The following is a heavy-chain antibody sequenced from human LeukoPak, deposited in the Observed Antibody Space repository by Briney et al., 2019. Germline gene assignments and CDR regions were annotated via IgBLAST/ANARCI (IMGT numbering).Heavy chain of an antibody. J-gene: IGHJ4*02. V-gene: IGHV4-59*11. CDR3: AIYYYDSSGYYYFDY. D-gene: IGHD3-22*01. CDR2: ISYSAST. Sequence: PSETLSLTCTVSGASISSHYWSWIRQPPGKGLEWIGYISYSASTNYNPSLKSRVTISVDTSKNQFSLKLRSVTAADTAVYFCAIYYYDSSGYYYFDYWGQGTLVSVSS. CDR1: GASISSHY.